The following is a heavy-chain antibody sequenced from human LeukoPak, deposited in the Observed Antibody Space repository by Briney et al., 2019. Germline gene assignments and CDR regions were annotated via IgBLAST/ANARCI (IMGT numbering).Heavy chain of an antibody. J-gene: IGHJ4*02. CDR3: AIFGAAPADFDY. V-gene: IGHV1-69*13. Sequence: ASVKVSCKASGGTFSSYAISWVRQAPGQGLEWMGGTIPIFGTANYAQKFQGRVTITADESTSTAYMELSSLRSEDTAVYYCAIFGAAPADFDYWGQGTLVTVSS. CDR2: TIPIFGTA. D-gene: IGHD3-3*01. CDR1: GGTFSSYA.